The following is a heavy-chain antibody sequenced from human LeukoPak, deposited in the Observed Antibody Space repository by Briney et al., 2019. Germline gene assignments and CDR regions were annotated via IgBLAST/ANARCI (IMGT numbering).Heavy chain of an antibody. CDR3: ARGRRDGYTLYYMDV. D-gene: IGHD5-24*01. J-gene: IGHJ6*03. Sequence: SETLSLTCSVSGDSISYFYWSWIRQAAGKGLEWIGRVSSSGNTDYNASLKSRVTMSVDTSKNQLSLKLNSVTAADTAVYYCARGRRDGYTLYYMDVWGKGTTVTISS. V-gene: IGHV4-4*07. CDR1: GDSISYFY. CDR2: VSSSGNT.